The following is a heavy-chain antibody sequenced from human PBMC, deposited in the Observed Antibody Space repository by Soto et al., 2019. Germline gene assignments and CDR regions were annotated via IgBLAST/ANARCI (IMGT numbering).Heavy chain of an antibody. J-gene: IGHJ5*02. CDR1: GGAISRGGYS. CDR3: ARVPDR. CDR2: IYHSGST. D-gene: IGHD2-2*01. Sequence: SEALSLTCAVSGGAISRGGYSWSWIRQPPGKGLEWIGYIYHSGSTYYNPSLKSRVTISVDRSKNQFSLKLSSVTAADTAVYYCARVPDRWGQGTLVTVSS. V-gene: IGHV4-30-2*01.